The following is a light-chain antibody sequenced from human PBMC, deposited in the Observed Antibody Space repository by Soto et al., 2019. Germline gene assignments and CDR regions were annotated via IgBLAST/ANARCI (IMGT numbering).Light chain of an antibody. CDR3: QQYNNWPPIT. J-gene: IGKJ5*01. CDR2: GAS. V-gene: IGKV3-15*01. CDR1: QSVNSK. Sequence: VLTQSPATLSVSPGERATLSCGGSQSVNSKLAWYQQKPGQAPRLLIYGASTRATGIPARFSGSGSGTEFTLTISSLQSEDFAVYFCQQYNNWPPITFGQGTRLEIK.